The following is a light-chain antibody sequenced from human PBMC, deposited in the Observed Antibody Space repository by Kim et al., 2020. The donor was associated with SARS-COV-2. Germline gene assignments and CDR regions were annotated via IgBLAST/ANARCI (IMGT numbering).Light chain of an antibody. J-gene: IGKJ2*01. V-gene: IGKV3-20*01. Sequence: ELVLTRSPGTLSLSRGARATLSCRASESVDSDYLAWYQQKPGRAPRLVIYGASFRATGIPDRFSGSGSGTDFTLTITRLEPEDFAVYFCQHYDTSPYTFGQGTKVDIK. CDR3: QHYDTSPYT. CDR1: ESVDSDY. CDR2: GAS.